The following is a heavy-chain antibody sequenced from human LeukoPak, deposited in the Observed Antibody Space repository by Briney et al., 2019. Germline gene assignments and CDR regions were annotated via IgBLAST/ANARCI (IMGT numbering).Heavy chain of an antibody. CDR2: ISPYNGHT. Sequence: ASVKVSCKASVYTFNTYGISWVRQAPGQGLEWMGWISPYNGHTRYAQKFQGRVTLTTDTSTNTASMEVSSLRSDDTAVYYCARDTLNDAFDIWGQGTMVTVSS. CDR3: ARDTLNDAFDI. V-gene: IGHV1-18*01. J-gene: IGHJ3*02. CDR1: VYTFNTYG.